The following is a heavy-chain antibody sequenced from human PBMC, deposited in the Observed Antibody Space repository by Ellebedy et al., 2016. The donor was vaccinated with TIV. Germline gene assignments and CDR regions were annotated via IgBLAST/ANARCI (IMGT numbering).Heavy chain of an antibody. V-gene: IGHV3-23*01. Sequence: GESLKISCAASGFTFSSYAMSWVRQAPGKGLEWVSAISGSGGSTYYADSVKGRFTISRDNSKSTLYLQMNSLRAEDTAVYYCAKFGYCTDGVCSHFDYWGQGTLVTVSS. J-gene: IGHJ4*02. CDR2: ISGSGGST. CDR3: AKFGYCTDGVCSHFDY. CDR1: GFTFSSYA. D-gene: IGHD2-8*01.